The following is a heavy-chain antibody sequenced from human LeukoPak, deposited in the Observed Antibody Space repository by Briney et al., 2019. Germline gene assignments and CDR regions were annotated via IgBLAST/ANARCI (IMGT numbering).Heavy chain of an antibody. CDR2: IYSGGST. V-gene: IGHV3-66*01. CDR3: ARAATMVKIDI. CDR1: GFTVSSNY. Sequence: GGSLRLSCAASGFTVSSNYMSWVRQAPGKGLEWVSVIYSGGSTYYADSVKGRFTISRDNSKNTLYLQMNSLRAEDTAVYYCARAATMVKIDIWGQGTMVTVSS. D-gene: IGHD3-10*01. J-gene: IGHJ3*02.